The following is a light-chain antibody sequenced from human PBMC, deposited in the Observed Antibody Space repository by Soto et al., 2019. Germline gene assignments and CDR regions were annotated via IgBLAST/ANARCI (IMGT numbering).Light chain of an antibody. CDR3: QEYINWPSLT. V-gene: IGKV3-15*01. Sequence: EIVLTQSPATLCVSPGERATLSCRASQRISSNLAWYQQKPGQGPRLLIFGASTRATNIPARFSGSGSGTEFTLTISSLQSEDFAVYYCQEYINWPSLTFGGGTKVDIK. CDR1: QRISSN. CDR2: GAS. J-gene: IGKJ4*01.